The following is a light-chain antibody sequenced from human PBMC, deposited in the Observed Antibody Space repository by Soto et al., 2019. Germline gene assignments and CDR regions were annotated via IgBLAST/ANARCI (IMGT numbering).Light chain of an antibody. Sequence: IQMTQSPSSLSASVGDRVTITCRASQTISTYLNWYQQKPGKAPKLLIYAASTLQSGVPSRFSGSGSGTDFTLTINSLQPEDFATYYCQQSLGIPYTFGQGTKLEIQ. CDR1: QTISTY. J-gene: IGKJ2*01. CDR2: AAS. CDR3: QQSLGIPYT. V-gene: IGKV1-39*01.